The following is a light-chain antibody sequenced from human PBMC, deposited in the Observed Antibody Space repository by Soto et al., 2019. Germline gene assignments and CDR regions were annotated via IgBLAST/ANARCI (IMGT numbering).Light chain of an antibody. J-gene: IGKJ4*01. V-gene: IGKV2-28*01. CDR2: LGS. CDR3: MPATQTPLT. CDR1: QSLLHANAYNY. Sequence: DIVMTQSPLSLPVTPGEPASISCRSSQSLLHANAYNYLDWYLQKPGQSPQLLIYLGSNRASGVPDRFRGSGSGADFTLNISRVQAGDVEVYYCMPATQTPLTLGGGTTV.